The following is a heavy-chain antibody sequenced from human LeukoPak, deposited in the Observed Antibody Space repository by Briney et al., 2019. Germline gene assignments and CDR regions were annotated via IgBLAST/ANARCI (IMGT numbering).Heavy chain of an antibody. D-gene: IGHD6-13*01. Sequence: ASVKVSCKAFGYTFTSNYMHWVRQAPGQGPEWMGVISPSGGSTTYAQKFQGRVTLTRDMSTSTDYLELSSLRSEDTAVYYCARVVIAAAGLDAFDIWGQGTMVTVSS. CDR3: ARVVIAAAGLDAFDI. CDR2: ISPSGGST. CDR1: GYTFTSNY. V-gene: IGHV1-46*01. J-gene: IGHJ3*02.